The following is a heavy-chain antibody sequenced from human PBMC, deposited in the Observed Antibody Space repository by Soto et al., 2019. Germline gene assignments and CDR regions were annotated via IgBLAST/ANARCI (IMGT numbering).Heavy chain of an antibody. V-gene: IGHV3-30*18. CDR1: GFTFSSYG. Sequence: PGGSLRLSCAASGFTFSSYGMHWVRQAPGKGLEWVTGISYDGSYEYYGDSVKGRFTISRDNSKNTLYLQMDSLRGDDTAVYYCAKDNYESTGYYYVGAFDIWGQGTLVTVSS. D-gene: IGHD3-22*01. J-gene: IGHJ3*02. CDR2: ISYDGSYE. CDR3: AKDNYESTGYYYVGAFDI.